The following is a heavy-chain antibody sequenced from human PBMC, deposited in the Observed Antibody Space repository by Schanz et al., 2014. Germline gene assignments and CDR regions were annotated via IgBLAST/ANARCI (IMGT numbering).Heavy chain of an antibody. J-gene: IGHJ3*01. Sequence: VQLVESGGGVVQPGTSLRLSCAASGFTVSSNYMSWVRQAPGKGLEWVSSMYINSGSTQYADSVKGRFIISRDSSKNTLFLQMNSLRAEDTAVYFCARDGGRDGYNLAFDVWGQGTLVTVSS. CDR3: ARDGGRDGYNLAFDV. D-gene: IGHD5-12*01. V-gene: IGHV3-66*01. CDR1: GFTVSSNY. CDR2: MYINSGST.